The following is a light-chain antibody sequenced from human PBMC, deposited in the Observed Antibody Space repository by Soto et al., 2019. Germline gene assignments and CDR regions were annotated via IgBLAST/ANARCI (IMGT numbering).Light chain of an antibody. J-gene: IGKJ2*01. Sequence: EIVLTQAPATLSLSPGERATLSCRASQSVSNYFAWYQQKPGQAPRLLLYDASSRATGIPDRFSGSGSGTDFTLTISRLEPEDSAVYYCQQYGGSPLYTFGQGTKVDIK. CDR1: QSVSNY. V-gene: IGKV3-20*01. CDR2: DAS. CDR3: QQYGGSPLYT.